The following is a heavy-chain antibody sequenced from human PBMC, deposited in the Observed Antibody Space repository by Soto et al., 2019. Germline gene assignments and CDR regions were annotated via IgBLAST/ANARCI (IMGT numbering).Heavy chain of an antibody. CDR3: ARGKTGYSSSWYFRTVDPFDP. J-gene: IGHJ5*02. CDR2: MNPNSGNT. V-gene: IGHV1-8*01. CDR1: GYTFTSYD. Sequence: GASVKVSCKASGYTFTSYDINWVRQATGQGLEWMGWMNPNSGNTGYAQKFQGRVTMTRNTSISTAYMELSSLRSEDTAVYYCARGKTGYSSSWYFRTVDPFDPGGQGTLVTVSS. D-gene: IGHD6-13*01.